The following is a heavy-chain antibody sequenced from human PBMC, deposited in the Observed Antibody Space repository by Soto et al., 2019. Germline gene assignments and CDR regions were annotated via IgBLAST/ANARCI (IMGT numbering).Heavy chain of an antibody. D-gene: IGHD6-13*01. CDR2: IYHSGST. V-gene: IGHV4-4*02. Sequence: DTMSLTVAISGGPNTTSHSCRLVRQPPGKGLEWIGEIYHSGSTNYNPSLKSRVTISVDKSKNQFSLKLSSVTAADTAVYYCARFNIAAAGHDAFDIWGQGTMVT. CDR1: GGPNTTSHS. J-gene: IGHJ3*02. CDR3: ARFNIAAAGHDAFDI.